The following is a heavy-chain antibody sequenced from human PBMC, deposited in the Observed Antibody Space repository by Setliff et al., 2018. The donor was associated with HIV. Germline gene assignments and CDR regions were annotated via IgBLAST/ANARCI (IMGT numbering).Heavy chain of an antibody. Sequence: PSETLSLTCTVSGGSVSDTSYYWGWIRQPPGKGLEWLANVYYSGGTYYNPSLNSRVTISVDTSRNQFSLKLTSVTAADTALYFCARLGDSGYDFRGYFDYWGQGKLVTVST. CDR2: VYYSGGT. CDR3: ARLGDSGYDFRGYFDY. V-gene: IGHV4-39*01. D-gene: IGHD5-12*01. J-gene: IGHJ4*02. CDR1: GGSVSDTSYY.